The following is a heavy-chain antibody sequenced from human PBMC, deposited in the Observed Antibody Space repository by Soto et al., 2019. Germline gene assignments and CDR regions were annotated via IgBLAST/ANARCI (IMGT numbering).Heavy chain of an antibody. CDR3: AKAKFNFWSGYWSPSLDF. CDR2: INPNNGYT. J-gene: IGHJ4*02. D-gene: IGHD3-3*01. Sequence: QVQLVQSGAEVKKPGASVKVSCKASRYTFTSYYIHCMRQAPGQGLEWMGWINPNNGYTKYTQKFQGRVTVTRDTSITTAYLELTRLQSDDTAVYYCAKAKFNFWSGYWSPSLDFWGQGTLVTVSS. CDR1: RYTFTSYY. V-gene: IGHV1-2*02.